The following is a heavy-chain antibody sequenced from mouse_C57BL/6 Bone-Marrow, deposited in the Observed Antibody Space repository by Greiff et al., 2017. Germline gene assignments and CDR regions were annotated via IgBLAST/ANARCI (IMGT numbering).Heavy chain of an antibody. J-gene: IGHJ4*01. V-gene: IGHV1-64*01. CDR3: ARECDYEYYYAMDY. D-gene: IGHD2-4*01. CDR2: IHPNSGST. Sequence: VQLQQPGAELVKPGASVKLSCKASGYTFTSYWMHWVKQRPGQGLEWIGMIHPNSGSTNYNEKFKSKATLTVDKSSNTAYMQLSSLTSEDSAVYYCARECDYEYYYAMDYWGQGTSVTVSS. CDR1: GYTFTSYW.